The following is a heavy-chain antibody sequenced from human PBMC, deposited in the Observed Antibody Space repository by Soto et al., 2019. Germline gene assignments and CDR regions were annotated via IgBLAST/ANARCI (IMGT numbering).Heavy chain of an antibody. J-gene: IGHJ6*02. CDR3: AKSRGVRQGDGMDV. CDR2: ISYDGSNK. Sequence: GGSLRLSCAASGFTFSSYGMHWVRQAPGKGLEWVAVISYDGSNKYYADSVKGRFTISRDNSKNTLYLQMNSLRAEDTAVYYCAKSRGVRQGDGMDVWGQGXTVTVYS. CDR1: GFTFSSYG. D-gene: IGHD3-10*01. V-gene: IGHV3-30*18.